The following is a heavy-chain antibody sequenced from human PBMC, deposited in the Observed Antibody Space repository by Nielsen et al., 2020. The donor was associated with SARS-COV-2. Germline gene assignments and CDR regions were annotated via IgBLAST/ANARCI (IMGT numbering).Heavy chain of an antibody. CDR3: LPYYFDY. CDR1: GFTFSSYG. Sequence: GESLKISCAASGFTFSSYGMHWVRQAPGKGLEWVAVISYDGSNKYYADSVKGRFTISRDNSKNTLYLQMNGLRAEDTAVYYCLPYYFDYWGQGTLVTVSS. V-gene: IGHV3-30*03. CDR2: ISYDGSNK. J-gene: IGHJ4*02.